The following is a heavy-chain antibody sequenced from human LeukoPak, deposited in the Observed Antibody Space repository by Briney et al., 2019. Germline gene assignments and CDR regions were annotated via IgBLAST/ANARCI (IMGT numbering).Heavy chain of an antibody. V-gene: IGHV5-51*01. CDR2: IYPNDSDT. CDR1: GYSFTSYW. J-gene: IGHJ4*02. CDR3: AKQPTSMVRGIIITDYYFDY. Sequence: GESLKISCKGSGYSFTSYWIGWVRQMPGKGLEWMGIIYPNDSDTRYSPSFQGQVTISADKSISTAYLQRSSLKASDTAMYYCAKQPTSMVRGIIITDYYFDYWGQGTLVTVSS. D-gene: IGHD3-10*01.